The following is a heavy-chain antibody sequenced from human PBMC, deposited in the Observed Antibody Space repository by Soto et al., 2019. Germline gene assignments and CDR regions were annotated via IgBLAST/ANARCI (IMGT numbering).Heavy chain of an antibody. CDR1: GGSIYTYY. CDR3: ARESDSGSYYFDY. V-gene: IGHV4-59*01. Sequence: SETLSLTCNVSGGSIYTYYWNWIRQSPGKGLEWIGYISDGGSTNYNPSLKSRVTISVDTSKNHFSLRMSSVTAADTAVYYCARESDSGSYYFDYWGRGTLVTAPQ. J-gene: IGHJ4*02. CDR2: ISDGGST. D-gene: IGHD3-10*01.